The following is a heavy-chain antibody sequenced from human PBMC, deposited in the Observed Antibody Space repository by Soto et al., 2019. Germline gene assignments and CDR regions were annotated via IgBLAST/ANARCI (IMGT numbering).Heavy chain of an antibody. V-gene: IGHV3-64*01. Sequence: EVQLVESGGGLVQPGESLRLSCAASGFTFSSYSMHWVRQAPGKGLEYVSVISSYGGSTYYANSVKGRFTISRDNSKNTMYLQMGSLIAEDMAVYYCAKGVNSYGMDVWGQGTTVTVSS. CDR1: GFTFSSYS. J-gene: IGHJ6*02. CDR3: AKGVNSYGMDV. CDR2: ISSYGGST. D-gene: IGHD1-20*01.